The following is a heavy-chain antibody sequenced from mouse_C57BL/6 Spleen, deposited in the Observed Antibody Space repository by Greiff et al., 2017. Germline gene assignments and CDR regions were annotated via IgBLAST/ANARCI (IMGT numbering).Heavy chain of an antibody. V-gene: IGHV7-3*01. CDR1: GFTFTDYY. D-gene: IGHD1-1*01. Sequence: EVKLEESGGGLVQPGGSLSLSCAASGFTFTDYYMSWVRQPPGKALEWLGFIRNKANGYTTEYSASVKGRFTISRDNSQSILYLQMNALRAEDSATYYCARGGYYGSSYAMDYWGQGTSVTVSS. J-gene: IGHJ4*01. CDR2: IRNKANGYTT. CDR3: ARGGYYGSSYAMDY.